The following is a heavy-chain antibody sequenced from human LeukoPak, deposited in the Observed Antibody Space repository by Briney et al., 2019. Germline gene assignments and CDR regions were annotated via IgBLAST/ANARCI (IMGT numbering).Heavy chain of an antibody. J-gene: IGHJ4*02. Sequence: ASVKVSCKASGYTFTDYYVHWVRQAPGQGLQWMGWISPSTGGTNYAQKFQGRVTMTRDTSISTAYLELSRLASDDTALYYCARNYGRSSRYFDYWGRGTLVTVSS. CDR2: ISPSTGGT. CDR3: ARNYGRSSRYFDY. D-gene: IGHD4-23*01. CDR1: GYTFTDYY. V-gene: IGHV1-2*02.